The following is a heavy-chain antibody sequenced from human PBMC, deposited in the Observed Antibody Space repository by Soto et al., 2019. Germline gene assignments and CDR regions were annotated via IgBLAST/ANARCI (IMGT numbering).Heavy chain of an antibody. Sequence: HPGGSLRLSCAASGFTFSSDWMHWVRQAPGKGLVWVSRINTDGSDTSYADSVKGRFTISRDNAKNTLYLQMNSLRAEDTAVYYCTRDHPGPQHYFDYWGQENMVTVS. V-gene: IGHV3-74*01. J-gene: IGHJ4*02. CDR2: INTDGSDT. D-gene: IGHD3-10*01. CDR3: TRDHPGPQHYFDY. CDR1: GFTFSSDW.